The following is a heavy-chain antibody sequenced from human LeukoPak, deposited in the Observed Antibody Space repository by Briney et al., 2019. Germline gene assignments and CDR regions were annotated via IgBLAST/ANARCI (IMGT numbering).Heavy chain of an antibody. J-gene: IGHJ6*02. CDR2: INHSGST. CDR3: ARGPGYGMDV. Sequence: SETLSLTCAVYGGSFSGYYWSWIRQPPGKGLEWIGEINHSGSTNYNPSLKSRVTIPVDTSKNQFSLKLSSVTAADTAVYYCARGPGYGMDVWGQGTTVTVSS. CDR1: GGSFSGYY. V-gene: IGHV4-34*01.